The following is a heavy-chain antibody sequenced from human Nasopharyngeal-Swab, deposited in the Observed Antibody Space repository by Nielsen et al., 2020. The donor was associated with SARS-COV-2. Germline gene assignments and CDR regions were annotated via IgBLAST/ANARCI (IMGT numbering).Heavy chain of an antibody. V-gene: IGHV3-30*02. CDR3: AKDHKMDSGGGVGYMDV. J-gene: IGHJ6*03. D-gene: IGHD3-16*01. CDR2: IRHDGFNQ. CDR1: GFTFSSYG. Sequence: GESLKISCAASGFTFSSYGMHWVRQAPGEGLEWVAFIRHDGFNQHYVDSVKGRFTISRDSFKNTLYLQLNSLRAEDTAVYYCAKDHKMDSGGGVGYMDVWGKGTTVTVSS.